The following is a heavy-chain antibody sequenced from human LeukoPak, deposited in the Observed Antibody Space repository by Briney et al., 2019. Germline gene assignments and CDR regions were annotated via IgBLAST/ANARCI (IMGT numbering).Heavy chain of an antibody. CDR3: ARDADTATWGSYGMDV. D-gene: IGHD5-18*01. Sequence: SETLSLTCTVSGGSISSYYWSWIRQPPGKGLEWIGYIYYSGSTNYNPSPKSRVTISVDTSKNQFSLKLSSVTAADTAVYYCARDADTATWGSYGMDVWGQGTTVTVSS. V-gene: IGHV4-59*01. J-gene: IGHJ6*02. CDR2: IYYSGST. CDR1: GGSISSYY.